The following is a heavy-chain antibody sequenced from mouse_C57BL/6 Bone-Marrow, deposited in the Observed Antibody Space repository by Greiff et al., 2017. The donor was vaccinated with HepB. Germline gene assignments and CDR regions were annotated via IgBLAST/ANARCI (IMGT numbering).Heavy chain of an antibody. Sequence: EVQLQESGPGLVKPSQSLSLTCSVTGYSITSGYYWNWIRQFPGNKLEWMGYISYDGSNNYNPSLKNRISITRDTSKNQFFLKLNSVTTEDTATYYCARDTLDVWGTGTTVTVSS. CDR3: ARDTLDV. CDR1: GYSITSGYY. V-gene: IGHV3-6*01. J-gene: IGHJ1*03. CDR2: ISYDGSN.